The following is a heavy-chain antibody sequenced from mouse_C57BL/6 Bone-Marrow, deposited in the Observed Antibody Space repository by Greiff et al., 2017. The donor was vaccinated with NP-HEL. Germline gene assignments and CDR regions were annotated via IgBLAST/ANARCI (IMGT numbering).Heavy chain of an antibody. V-gene: IGHV1-26*01. Sequence: VQLQQSGPELVKPGASVKISCKASGYTFTDYYMNWVKQSHGKSLEWIGDINPNNGGTSYNQKFKSKATLTVDNSSSTAYMERRSLTSEDSAVYYCACQYDYDDWGQGTTLTVSS. CDR3: ACQYDYDD. CDR1: GYTFTDYY. D-gene: IGHD2-14*01. J-gene: IGHJ2*01. CDR2: INPNNGGT.